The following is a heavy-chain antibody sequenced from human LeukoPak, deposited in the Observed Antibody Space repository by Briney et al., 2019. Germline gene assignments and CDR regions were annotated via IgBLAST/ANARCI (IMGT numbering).Heavy chain of an antibody. CDR1: GFTFSSYA. CDR3: AKDRDSSGYYPFDY. Sequence: GGSLRLSCAASGFTFSSYAMSWVRQAPGKGLEWVSTISGSVVSTYYADSVKGRFTISRDNSKNTLYLQMNSLRAEDTAVYYCAKDRDSSGYYPFDYWGQGTLVTVSS. D-gene: IGHD3-22*01. CDR2: ISGSVVST. J-gene: IGHJ4*02. V-gene: IGHV3-23*01.